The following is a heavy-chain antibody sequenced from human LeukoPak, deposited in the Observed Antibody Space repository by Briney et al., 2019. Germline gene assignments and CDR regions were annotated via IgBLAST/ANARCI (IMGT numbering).Heavy chain of an antibody. J-gene: IGHJ4*02. CDR3: ARESPSPRGAVYYFDY. V-gene: IGHV4-59*01. CDR2: IYYGGST. CDR1: GGSISSYY. D-gene: IGHD3-10*01. Sequence: SETLSLTCTVSGGSISSYYWSWIRQPPGKGLEWIGYIYYGGSTNYNPSLKSRVTISVDTSKNQFSLKLSSVTAADTAVYYCARESPSPRGAVYYFDYWGQGTLVTVSS.